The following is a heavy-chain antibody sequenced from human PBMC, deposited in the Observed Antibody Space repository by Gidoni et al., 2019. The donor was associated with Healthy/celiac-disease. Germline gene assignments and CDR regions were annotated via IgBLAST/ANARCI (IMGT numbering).Heavy chain of an antibody. D-gene: IGHD2-2*01. CDR3: ARDQGYCSSTSCWGYYYYYGMDV. V-gene: IGHV3-74*01. CDR1: GFTFSSYW. J-gene: IGHJ6*01. CDR2: INSDGSST. Sequence: EVQLVESGGGLVQPGGSLRLSCAASGFTFSSYWLHWVRQAPGKGLLWVSRINSDGSSTSYADSVKGRFTISRDNAKNTLYLQMNSLRAEDTAVYYCARDQGYCSSTSCWGYYYYYGMDVWGQGTTVTVSS.